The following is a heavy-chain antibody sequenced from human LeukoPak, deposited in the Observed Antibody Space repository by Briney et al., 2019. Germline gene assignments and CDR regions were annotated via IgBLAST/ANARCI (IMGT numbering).Heavy chain of an antibody. J-gene: IGHJ4*02. CDR1: GFTFSSYA. D-gene: IGHD3-10*01. Sequence: PGRSLRLSCAASGFTFSSYAMHWVRQAPGKGLEWVAVISYDGSNKYYADSVKGRFTISRDNSKNTLYLQMNSLRAEDTAVYYCGRSSGSGSFVLDYWGQGTLVTVSS. CDR2: ISYDGSNK. V-gene: IGHV3-30-3*01. CDR3: GRSSGSGSFVLDY.